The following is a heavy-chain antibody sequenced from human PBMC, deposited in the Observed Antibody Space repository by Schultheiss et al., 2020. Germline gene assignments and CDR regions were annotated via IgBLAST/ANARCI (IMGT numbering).Heavy chain of an antibody. J-gene: IGHJ3*01. Sequence: SETLSLTCAVSGYSISSGYYWSWIRQPPGKGLEWIGYIYYSGSTNYNPSLKSRVTISVDTSKNQFSLKLSSVTAADTAVYYCAREDLWGQGTMVTVSS. CDR2: IYYSGST. V-gene: IGHV4-61*01. CDR1: GYSISSGYY. CDR3: AREDL.